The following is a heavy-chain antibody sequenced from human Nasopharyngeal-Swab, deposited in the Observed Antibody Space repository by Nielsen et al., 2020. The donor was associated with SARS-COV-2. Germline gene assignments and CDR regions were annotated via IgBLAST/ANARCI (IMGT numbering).Heavy chain of an antibody. D-gene: IGHD3-9*01. CDR1: GGTFSSYA. V-gene: IGHV1-69*13. J-gene: IGHJ6*02. Sequence: SVKASCKASGGTFSSYAISWVRQAPAQGLEWMGGIIPIFGTANYAQKFQGRVTITADESMSTAYMDLSSLRSEDTAVYYSARDRYDILTGYYPPPYYGMDVWGQGATVTVSS. CDR2: IIPIFGTA. CDR3: ARDRYDILTGYYPPPYYGMDV.